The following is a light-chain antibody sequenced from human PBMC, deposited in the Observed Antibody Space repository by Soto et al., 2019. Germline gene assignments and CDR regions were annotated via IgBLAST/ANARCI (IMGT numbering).Light chain of an antibody. Sequence: QSVLTQPPSASETPGQRVTISCSGSSSNIGINTVDWFQQLPGTAPKLLIYNNNQRPSGVPDRFSGSKSGTSASLAISGLQSEDESDYYCAAWDVSLNGYVFGTGTKLTVL. V-gene: IGLV1-44*01. CDR1: SSNIGINT. CDR3: AAWDVSLNGYV. J-gene: IGLJ1*01. CDR2: NNN.